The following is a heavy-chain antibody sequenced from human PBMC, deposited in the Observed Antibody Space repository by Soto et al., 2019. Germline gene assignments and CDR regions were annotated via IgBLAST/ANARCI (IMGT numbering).Heavy chain of an antibody. J-gene: IGHJ6*02. CDR3: TTDWVVPAFSLYYYYGMDV. CDR2: IKSKTDGGTT. V-gene: IGHV3-15*07. D-gene: IGHD2-2*01. CDR1: GFTFSNAW. Sequence: GGSLRLSCAASGFTFSNAWMNWVRQAPGKGLEWVGRIKSKTDGGTTDYAAPVKGRFTISRDDSKNTLYLQMNSLKTEDTAVYYCTTDWVVPAFSLYYYYGMDVWGQGTTVTVSS.